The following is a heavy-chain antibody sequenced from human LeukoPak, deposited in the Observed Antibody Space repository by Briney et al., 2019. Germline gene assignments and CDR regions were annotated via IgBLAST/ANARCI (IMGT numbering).Heavy chain of an antibody. Sequence: PGGSLRLSCAASGFTFSSYWMSWVRQAPGKGLEWVANKKQDGSEKYYVDSVKGRFTISRDNAKNSLYLQMNSLRAEDTAVYYCARAGRAIAAAEDYWGQGTLVTVSS. CDR3: ARAGRAIAAAEDY. D-gene: IGHD6-13*01. CDR1: GFTFSSYW. V-gene: IGHV3-7*04. J-gene: IGHJ4*02. CDR2: KKQDGSEK.